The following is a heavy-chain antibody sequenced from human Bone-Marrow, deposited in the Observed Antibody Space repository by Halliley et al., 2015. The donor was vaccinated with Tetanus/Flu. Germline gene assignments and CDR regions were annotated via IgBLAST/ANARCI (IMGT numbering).Heavy chain of an antibody. Sequence: GLVKPSETLSLTCTVSGGSISRYSWSWIRQPPGKGLEWIGCIYNSGSTNYNPSLKSRVTMSVDTSKNQFSLKLTSVTAADTAVYYCARGAVGYYVGPYFDFWAQGTLVTVSS. J-gene: IGHJ4*02. CDR3: ARGAVGYYVGPYFDF. D-gene: IGHD3-22*01. V-gene: IGHV4-4*09. CDR1: GGSISRYS. CDR2: IYNSGST.